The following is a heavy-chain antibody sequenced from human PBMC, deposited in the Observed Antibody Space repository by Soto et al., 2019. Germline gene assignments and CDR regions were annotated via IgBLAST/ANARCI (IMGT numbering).Heavy chain of an antibody. CDR1: GYRFSRYG. J-gene: IGHJ4*02. D-gene: IGHD3-22*01. Sequence: QVQLVQSGGEVKKPGASVKVSCKTSGYRFSRYGINWVRQDPGQGLEWMGWISTYNGNTQYAQKFQGRVIMTIDTSTNTAYLELRSLRSDDTAVYYCARDEEDANLMIVVLPGDYWGQGTLVSVSS. CDR3: ARDEEDANLMIVVLPGDY. V-gene: IGHV1-18*01. CDR2: ISTYNGNT.